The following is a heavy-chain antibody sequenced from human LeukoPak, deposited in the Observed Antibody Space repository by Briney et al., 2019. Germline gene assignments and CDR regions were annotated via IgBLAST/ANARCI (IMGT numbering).Heavy chain of an antibody. Sequence: PSETLSLTCAVYGGSFSGYYWSWIRQPPGKGLEWIGEINHSGSTKYNPSLKSRVSISVDTSKNQFSLKLSSVTAADTAVYYCARFKSQLDTRTKYYFDYWGQGTLVTVSS. D-gene: IGHD1-1*01. CDR2: INHSGST. CDR1: GGSFSGYY. CDR3: ARFKSQLDTRTKYYFDY. V-gene: IGHV4-34*01. J-gene: IGHJ4*02.